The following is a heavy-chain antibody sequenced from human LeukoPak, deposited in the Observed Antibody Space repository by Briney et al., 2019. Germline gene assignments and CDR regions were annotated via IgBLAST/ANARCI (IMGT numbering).Heavy chain of an antibody. J-gene: IGHJ6*04. CDR3: AELGITMIGGV. CDR1: GFTFSTHW. D-gene: IGHD3-10*02. V-gene: IGHV3-7*01. CDR2: IKQDGREK. Sequence: GGSLRLSCAASGFTFSTHWMSWVRQAPGKGLEWVANIKQDGREKYYVDAVKGPFTISRDNAKNSLYLQMNSLRAEDTAVYYCAELGITMIGGVWGKGTTVTISS.